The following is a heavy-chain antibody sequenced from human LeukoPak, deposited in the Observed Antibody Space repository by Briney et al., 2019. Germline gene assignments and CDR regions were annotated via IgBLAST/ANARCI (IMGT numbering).Heavy chain of an antibody. CDR2: ISGSGGST. J-gene: IGHJ4*02. V-gene: IGHV3-23*01. Sequence: GGSLRLSCAASRFTFSSNAMSWVRQAPGKGLEWVSAISGSGGSTYYADSVKGRFTISRDNSKNTLYLQMNSLRAEDTAVYYCAKDSSREQWLTTYYFDYWGQGTLVTVSS. CDR3: AKDSSREQWLTTYYFDY. D-gene: IGHD6-19*01. CDR1: RFTFSSNA.